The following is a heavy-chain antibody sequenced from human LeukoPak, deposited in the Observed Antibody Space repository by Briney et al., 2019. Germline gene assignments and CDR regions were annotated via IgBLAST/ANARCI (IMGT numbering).Heavy chain of an antibody. D-gene: IGHD3-3*01. CDR2: ISYDGSNK. J-gene: IGHJ4*02. CDR1: GFTFSSYG. CDR3: ATFLEWLLYLDY. Sequence: GGSLRLSCAASGFTFSSYGMHWVRQAPGKGLEWVAVISYDGSNKYYTDSVKGRFTISRDNSKNTLYLQMNSLRAVDTAVYYCATFLEWLLYLDYWGQGTLVTVSS. V-gene: IGHV3-30*03.